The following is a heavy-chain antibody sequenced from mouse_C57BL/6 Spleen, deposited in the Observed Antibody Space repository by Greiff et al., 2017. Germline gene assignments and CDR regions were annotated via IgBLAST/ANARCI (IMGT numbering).Heavy chain of an antibody. J-gene: IGHJ4*01. CDR1: GYTFTSYG. Sequence: QVQLKESGAELARPGASVKLSCKASGYTFTSYGISWVKQRTGQGLEWIGEIYPRSGNTYYNEKFKGKATLTADKSSSTAYMELRSLTSEDSAVYFCASPLYYEYDDGYYAMDYWGQGTSVTVSS. CDR3: ASPLYYEYDDGYYAMDY. CDR2: IYPRSGNT. D-gene: IGHD2-4*01. V-gene: IGHV1-81*01.